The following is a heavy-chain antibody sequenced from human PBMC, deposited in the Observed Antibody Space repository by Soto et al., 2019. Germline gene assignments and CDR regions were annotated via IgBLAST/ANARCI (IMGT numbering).Heavy chain of an antibody. J-gene: IGHJ3*01. Sequence: QVQLVQSGAEVKKPGASVKVSCKASGYTFTGYYMHWVRQAPGQGLEWMGWFNPNSGGTNYAQKFQGRVTMTRDTSISTAYMELSRLRSDDTAVYYCARDAIPYNRRHDGFHLWGQGTAVTVSS. V-gene: IGHV1-2*02. D-gene: IGHD2-2*02. CDR1: GYTFTGYY. CDR2: FNPNSGGT. CDR3: ARDAIPYNRRHDGFHL.